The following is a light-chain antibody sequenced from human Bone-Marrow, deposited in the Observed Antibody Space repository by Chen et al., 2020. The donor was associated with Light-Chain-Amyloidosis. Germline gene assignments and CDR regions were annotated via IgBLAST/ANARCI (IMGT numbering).Light chain of an antibody. V-gene: IGLV2-14*01. J-gene: IGLJ1*01. Sequence: QSALTQPASVSGSPGQSITISCTGTSSDVGGDNHVSWYQQHPDQAPTLMIYEVTNRPSRVPDRFSASRSDNTASLTISWLQTEDAADYFCSSYTITNTLVFGSGTRVTVL. CDR2: EVT. CDR3: SSYTITNTLV. CDR1: SSDVGGDNH.